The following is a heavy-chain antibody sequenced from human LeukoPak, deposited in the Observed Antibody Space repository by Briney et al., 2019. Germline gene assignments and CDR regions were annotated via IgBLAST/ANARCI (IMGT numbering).Heavy chain of an antibody. CDR1: GFTVGDYA. CDR3: TRRLGSSGHRDY. J-gene: IGHJ4*02. D-gene: IGHD3-22*01. V-gene: IGHV3-49*04. CDR2: LRMRAYGGTT. Sequence: GGSLRLSRTASGFTVGDYAMSWVRHAPGKGREWVGFLRMRAYGGTTEYAASVKGRFTISRDDSKSIGSLRRNSMKREDTAVYYCTRRLGSSGHRDYWGQGNPVTVSS.